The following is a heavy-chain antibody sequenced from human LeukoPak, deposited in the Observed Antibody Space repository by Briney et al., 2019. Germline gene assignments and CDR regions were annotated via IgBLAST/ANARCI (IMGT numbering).Heavy chain of an antibody. CDR1: GFTFSSYA. J-gene: IGHJ5*02. CDR3: AMGSSYRNWFDP. CDR2: ISSSGSTI. D-gene: IGHD1-26*01. Sequence: PGGSLRLSCAASGFTFSSYAMNWVRQAPGKGLEWVSYISSSGSTIYYADSVKGRFTISRDNAKNSLYLQMNSLRAEDTAVYYCAMGSSYRNWFDPWGQGTLVTVSS. V-gene: IGHV3-48*03.